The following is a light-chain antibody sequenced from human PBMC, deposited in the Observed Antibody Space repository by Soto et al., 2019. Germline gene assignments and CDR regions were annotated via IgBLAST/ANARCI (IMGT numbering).Light chain of an antibody. Sequence: QSVLTQPPSVSGAPGQRVTISCTGSSSNIGAGYDVHWYQQLPGTVPKLLIYGNSNRPSGVPDRFSGSKSGTSASLAITGLQAEDEADYYYQSYDSSLSGSNVVFGGGTQLTVL. J-gene: IGLJ2*01. CDR2: GNS. CDR1: SSNIGAGYD. V-gene: IGLV1-40*01. CDR3: QSYDSSLSGSNVV.